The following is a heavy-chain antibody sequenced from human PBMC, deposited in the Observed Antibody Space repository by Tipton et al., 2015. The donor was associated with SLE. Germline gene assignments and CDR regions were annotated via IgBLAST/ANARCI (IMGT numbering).Heavy chain of an antibody. CDR1: GFTFSSYS. V-gene: IGHV3-21*04. D-gene: IGHD6-19*01. CDR2: ISSSSSYI. J-gene: IGHJ3*02. Sequence: SLRLSCAAYGFTFSSYSMNWVRQAPGKGLEWVSSISSSSSYIYYADSVKGRFTISRDNAKNSLYLQMNSLRAEDTAVYYCARDLGIAVAGTGDDAFDIWGQGTMVTVSS. CDR3: ARDLGIAVAGTGDDAFDI.